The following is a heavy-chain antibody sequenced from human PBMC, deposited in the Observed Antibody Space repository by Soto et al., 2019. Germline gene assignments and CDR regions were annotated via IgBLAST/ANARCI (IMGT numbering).Heavy chain of an antibody. Sequence: SVKVSCKASGGTFSSYAISWVRQAPGQGLEWMGGIIPIFGTANYAQKFQGRVTITADESTSTAYMELSSLRSEDTAVYYCASRESYYYDSSGYQFYYYGMDVWGQGTTVTVSS. J-gene: IGHJ6*02. CDR2: IIPIFGTA. CDR3: ASRESYYYDSSGYQFYYYGMDV. D-gene: IGHD3-22*01. CDR1: GGTFSSYA. V-gene: IGHV1-69*13.